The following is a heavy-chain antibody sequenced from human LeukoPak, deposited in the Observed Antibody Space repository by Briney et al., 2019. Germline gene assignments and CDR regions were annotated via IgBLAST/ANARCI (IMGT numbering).Heavy chain of an antibody. CDR3: ARDLARDCSSTSCSIGFQH. CDR1: GFTFSSYA. CDR2: ISSSSSYI. V-gene: IGHV3-21*01. Sequence: PGRSLRLSCAASGFTFSSYAMHWVRQAPGKGLEWVSSISSSSSYIYYADSVKGRFTISRDNAKNSLYLQMNSLRAEDTAVYYCARDLARDCSSTSCSIGFQHWGQGTLVTVSS. J-gene: IGHJ1*01. D-gene: IGHD2-2*01.